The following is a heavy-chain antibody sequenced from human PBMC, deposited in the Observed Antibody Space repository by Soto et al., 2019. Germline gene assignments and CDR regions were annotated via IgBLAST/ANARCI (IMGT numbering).Heavy chain of an antibody. CDR2: IYYSGST. V-gene: IGHV4-59*08. Sequence: QVQLQESGPGLVKPSETLSLTCTVSGGSISSYYWSWIRQPPGKGLEWIGYIYYSGSTNYNPSLKGRLTISVATPKTQFSLQLSSVPAAATAVYYCARRYGSPFDSWGQGTLVTVSS. J-gene: IGHJ4*02. D-gene: IGHD3-10*01. CDR3: ARRYGSPFDS. CDR1: GGSISSYY.